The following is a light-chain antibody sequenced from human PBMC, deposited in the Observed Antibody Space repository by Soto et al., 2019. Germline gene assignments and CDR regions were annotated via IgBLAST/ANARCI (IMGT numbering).Light chain of an antibody. CDR3: HQRSNCPWM. CDR2: DAS. CDR1: QSVSNF. V-gene: IGKV3-11*01. J-gene: IGKJ1*01. Sequence: EIVLTQSPATLSLSPGERAPLSCRASQSVSNFLAWYQQKPGQAPRRLISDASNRATGIPGRFSGSGSGTDVSLTIRSLEPEYFSVYYCHQRSNCPWMCGEGTNVGIK.